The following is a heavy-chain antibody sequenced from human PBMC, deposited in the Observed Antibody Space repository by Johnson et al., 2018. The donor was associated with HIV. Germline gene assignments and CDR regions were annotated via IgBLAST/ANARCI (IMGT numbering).Heavy chain of an antibody. CDR1: GFTVSSNY. Sequence: VQLVESGGGVVQPGRSLRLSCAASGFTVSSNYMSWVRQAPGKGLEWVSVIYSGGSTYYADSVKGRFTISRDNSKNTLYLQMNSLRAEDTAVYYCAREMAWEDAFDIWGQGTMVTVSS. CDR2: IYSGGST. D-gene: IGHD5-24*01. CDR3: AREMAWEDAFDI. J-gene: IGHJ3*02. V-gene: IGHV3-66*01.